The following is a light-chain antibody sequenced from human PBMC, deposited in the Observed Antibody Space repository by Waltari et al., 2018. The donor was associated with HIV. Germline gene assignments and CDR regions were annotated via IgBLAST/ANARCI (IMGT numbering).Light chain of an antibody. CDR1: TLGDKY. J-gene: IGLJ2*01. CDR2: EDN. Sequence: SYELTQPPSVSVSPGQTASIPCSGSTLGDKYVCWYQQKAGRSPVLVIYEDNKRPSGIPERFSGSNSGSTATLTITGTQAMDEGDYYCQAWDSSTARGVFGGGTNLTVL. V-gene: IGLV3-1*01. CDR3: QAWDSSTARGV.